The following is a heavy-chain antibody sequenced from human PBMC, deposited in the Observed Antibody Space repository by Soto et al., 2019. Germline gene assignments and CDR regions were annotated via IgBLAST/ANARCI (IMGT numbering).Heavy chain of an antibody. CDR1: GYTFSVYH. CDR2: IHPNSGGK. D-gene: IGHD4-4*01. Sequence: ASVKISCKASGYTFSVYHLHWVRQAPGQGLEWMGWIHPNSGGKNYAQRFEGRVTMTRDTSINTAYIELSRLTSDDTAVYFSAKELHRGMAVWGQGTTVTVSS. J-gene: IGHJ6*02. CDR3: AKELHRGMAV. V-gene: IGHV1-2*02.